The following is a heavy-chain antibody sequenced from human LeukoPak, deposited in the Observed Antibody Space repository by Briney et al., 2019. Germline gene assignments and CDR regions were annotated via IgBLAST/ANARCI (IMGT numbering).Heavy chain of an antibody. CDR1: GFTFSSYS. CDR3: ARDTKDY. V-gene: IGHV3-48*04. CDR2: ISSSSSTI. D-gene: IGHD2-2*01. Sequence: GGSLRLSCAASGFTFSSYSMNWVRQARGKGLEWVSYISSSSSTIYYADSVKGRFTISRDNAKNSLYLEMNSLRAEDMGVYFCARDTKDYWGQGTLVVVSS. J-gene: IGHJ4*02.